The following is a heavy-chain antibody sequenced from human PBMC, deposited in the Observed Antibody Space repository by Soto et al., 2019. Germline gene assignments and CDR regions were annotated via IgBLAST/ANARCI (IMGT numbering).Heavy chain of an antibody. Sequence: EVQLVETGGGLIQPGGSLRLSCAASGLTVRSNCMSWVRQAPGKGLEWVSLIFSGGSTYYADSVKGRFTISRDNSKNMVYLQMNSLRAEDTAVYYCAGEVGSGGWYYYYFGMDAWGQGTTVTVSS. CDR1: GLTVRSNC. CDR2: IFSGGST. D-gene: IGHD6-19*01. V-gene: IGHV3-53*02. CDR3: AGEVGSGGWYYYYFGMDA. J-gene: IGHJ6*02.